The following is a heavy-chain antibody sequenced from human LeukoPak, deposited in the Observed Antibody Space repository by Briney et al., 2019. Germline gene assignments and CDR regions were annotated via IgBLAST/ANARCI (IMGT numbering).Heavy chain of an antibody. D-gene: IGHD3-22*01. V-gene: IGHV4-39*01. J-gene: IGHJ4*02. CDR3: ARLVIVVVITGQYYFDY. CDR1: GGSISSSSYY. CDR2: IYYSGST. Sequence: SETLSLTCTVSGGSISSSSYYWGWIRQPPGKGLEWIGSIYYSGSTYYNPSLKSRVTISVDTSKSQFSLKLSSVTAADTAVYYCARLVIVVVITGQYYFDYWGQGTLVTVSS.